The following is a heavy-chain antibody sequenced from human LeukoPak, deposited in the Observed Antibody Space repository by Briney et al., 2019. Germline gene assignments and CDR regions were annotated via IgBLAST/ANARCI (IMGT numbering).Heavy chain of an antibody. D-gene: IGHD3-10*01. CDR2: IDPSDSYT. CDR1: GYSFTSYW. V-gene: IGHV5-10-1*01. CDR3: VRHKEFGELLDY. Sequence: GESLKISCKGSGYSFTSYWISWVRQMPGKGLEWMGRIDPSDSYTNYSPSFEGHVTISADKSISTAYLQWSSLKASDTAMYYCVRHKEFGELLDYWGQGTLVTVSS. J-gene: IGHJ4*02.